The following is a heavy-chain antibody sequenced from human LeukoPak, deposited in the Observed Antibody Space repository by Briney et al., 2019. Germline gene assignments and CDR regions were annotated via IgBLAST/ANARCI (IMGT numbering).Heavy chain of an antibody. CDR3: AYLGYCSGGSCLPTNY. V-gene: IGHV1-18*04. CDR2: VSAYNGNT. CDR1: GYTFTSYG. D-gene: IGHD2-15*01. Sequence: ASVKVSCKASGYTFTSYGISWVRQAPGQGLEWMGWVSAYNGNTNYAQKLQGRVTMTTDTSTSTAYMELRSLRSDDTAVYYCAYLGYCSGGSCLPTNYWGQGTLATVSS. J-gene: IGHJ4*02.